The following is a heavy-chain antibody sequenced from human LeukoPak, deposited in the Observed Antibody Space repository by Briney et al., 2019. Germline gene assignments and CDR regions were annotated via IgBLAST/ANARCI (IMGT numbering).Heavy chain of an antibody. Sequence: SETLSLTCTVSGGSISSYYWSWIRQPPGKGLEWIGYIYYSGSTNYNPSLKSRVTISVDTSKNQISLKLSSVTAADTAVYYCARGVAVATTPMDYWGQGTLVTVSS. V-gene: IGHV4-59*01. CDR3: ARGVAVATTPMDY. J-gene: IGHJ4*02. CDR1: GGSISSYY. D-gene: IGHD6-19*01. CDR2: IYYSGST.